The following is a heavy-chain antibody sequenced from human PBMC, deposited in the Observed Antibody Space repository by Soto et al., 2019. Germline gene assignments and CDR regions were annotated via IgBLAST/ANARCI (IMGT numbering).Heavy chain of an antibody. CDR2: ISWNSETI. CDR1: GFTVDDYA. J-gene: IGHJ4*02. Sequence: PGGSLRLSCAASGFTVDDYAMHWVRQAPGKGLEWVSGISWNSETIDYADSVKGRFTISRDNAKSSLFLQMNSLRPDDTALYYCAKDMKWGGMTTIHYFDSSGQGTLVTVSS. D-gene: IGHD4-17*01. V-gene: IGHV3-9*01. CDR3: AKDMKWGGMTTIHYFDS.